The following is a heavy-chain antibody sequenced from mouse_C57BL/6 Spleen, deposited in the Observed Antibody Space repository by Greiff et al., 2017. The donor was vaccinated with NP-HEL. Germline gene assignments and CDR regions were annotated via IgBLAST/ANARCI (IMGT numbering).Heavy chain of an antibody. CDR1: GYTFTDYE. V-gene: IGHV1-15*01. CDR2: IDPETGGT. D-gene: IGHD3-2*02. CDR3: TRRLDY. Sequence: QVQLQQSGAELVRPGASVTLSCKASGYTFTDYEMHWVKQTPVHGLAWIGAIDPETGGTAYNQKFKGKAILTADKSSSTAYMELRSLTSEDSAVYYCTRRLDYWGQGTTLTVSS. J-gene: IGHJ2*01.